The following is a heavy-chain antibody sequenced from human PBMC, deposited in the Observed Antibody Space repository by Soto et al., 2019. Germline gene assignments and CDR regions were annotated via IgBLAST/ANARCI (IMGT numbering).Heavy chain of an antibody. V-gene: IGHV3-7*01. CDR3: ATAISSPFSDFDY. CDR2: RKEDASEE. J-gene: IGHJ4*02. CDR1: GFTFSTYW. D-gene: IGHD1-26*01. Sequence: EVQLVQSGGDLVQPGGSLRLSCVASGFTFSTYWMTWVRQAPGMGLEWVAGRKEDASEEVYVDSVKGRFSISRDNAKKSLYLQLNRLRAEDRVISYCATAISSPFSDFDYWGQGSLVTVSS.